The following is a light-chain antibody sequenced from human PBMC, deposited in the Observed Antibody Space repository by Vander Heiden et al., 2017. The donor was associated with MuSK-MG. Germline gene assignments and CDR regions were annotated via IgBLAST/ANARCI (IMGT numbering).Light chain of an antibody. V-gene: IGKV3-20*01. Sequence: IVLTQSPGTLSLSPGEGAALSCRASQRMSSSYLPGYQQKPGQAPRLLIYGASIRATGIPDRFSGSGSGTDFTLTISRLEPEDFAVYYCQQYGSSPPWTFGQGTKVEIK. CDR1: QRMSSSY. J-gene: IGKJ1*01. CDR2: GAS. CDR3: QQYGSSPPWT.